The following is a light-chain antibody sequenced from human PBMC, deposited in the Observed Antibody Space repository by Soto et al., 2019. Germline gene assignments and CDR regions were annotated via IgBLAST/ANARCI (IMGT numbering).Light chain of an antibody. CDR1: QSISTW. Sequence: DIQMTQSPSTLSASVGDRVTITCRASQSISTWLAWYQQKSGRAPKLLIYKTSSLESGVPSRFSGSGSGTEFTLTISSLQPDDFASYYCQQYKSYPLGFGGGTKLDI. CDR2: KTS. V-gene: IGKV1-5*03. J-gene: IGKJ4*01. CDR3: QQYKSYPLG.